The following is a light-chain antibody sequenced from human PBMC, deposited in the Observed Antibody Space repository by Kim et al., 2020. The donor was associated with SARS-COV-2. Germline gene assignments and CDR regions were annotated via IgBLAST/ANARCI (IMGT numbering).Light chain of an antibody. CDR3: ASRDSSGDRVV. CDR1: SLRDYY. V-gene: IGLV3-19*01. CDR2: GKN. Sequence: AWGQTVRITCQGDSLRDYYASWYQQRAGQAPLLVAYGKNHRPSGIPGRFSASNSRNTASLTITGAQAEDEADYYCASRDSSGDRVVFGGGTQLTVL. J-gene: IGLJ2*01.